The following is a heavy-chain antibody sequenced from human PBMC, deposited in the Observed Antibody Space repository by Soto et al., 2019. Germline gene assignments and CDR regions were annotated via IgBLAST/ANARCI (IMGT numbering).Heavy chain of an antibody. CDR1: GYTFTGYY. CDR3: ARGWLFDP. CDR2: INPNSGGT. V-gene: IGHV1-2*04. J-gene: IGHJ5*02. Sequence: ASVKVSCKASGYTFTGYYMHWVRQAPGQGLEWMGWINPNSGGTNYAQKFQGWVTISVDTSKNQFSLKLSSVTAADTAVYYCARGWLFDPWGQGTLVTVSS. D-gene: IGHD5-12*01.